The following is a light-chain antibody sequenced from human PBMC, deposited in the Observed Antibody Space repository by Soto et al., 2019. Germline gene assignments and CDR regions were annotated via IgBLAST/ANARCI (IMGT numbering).Light chain of an antibody. CDR3: QQFGNSLLFT. CDR1: QSITNNY. V-gene: IGKV3-20*01. Sequence: EIVLTQSPGNLSLSPGERATLSCRASQSITNNYLAWYQQKPGQAPRLLIYGASGRATGIPDRFSGSGSGTHFTLTISRLEPEDFSLYYCQQFGNSLLFTFGPGTKVEI. CDR2: GAS. J-gene: IGKJ3*01.